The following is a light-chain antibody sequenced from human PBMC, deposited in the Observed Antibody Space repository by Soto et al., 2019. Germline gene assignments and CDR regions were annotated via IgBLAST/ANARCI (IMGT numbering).Light chain of an antibody. V-gene: IGKV1-39*01. J-gene: IGKJ4*01. CDR1: QSISSY. CDR3: QQSYSTLLT. CDR2: AAS. Sequence: DIQMTQSPSSLSASVGDRVTITCRASQSISSYLNWYQQKPGKAPKLLIYAASSLQSGVPSRFSGSGSGTDVTLTISSLQPEDFATYYCQQSYSTLLTFGGGTKVELK.